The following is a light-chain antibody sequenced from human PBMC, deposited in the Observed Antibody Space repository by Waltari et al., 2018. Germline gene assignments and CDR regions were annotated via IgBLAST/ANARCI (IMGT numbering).Light chain of an antibody. V-gene: IGLV4-69*01. CDR3: QTGGHGTWV. J-gene: IGLJ3*02. Sequence: QLVLTQSPSASASLGASVKLTCTLSSGHSSNVIPWLQQQPEKGPRYLMKVTSDGSHSKGDKIPARFSGSSSGAEHYLTISSLQSEDEADYYCQTGGHGTWVFGGGTKLTVL. CDR1: SGHSSNV. CDR2: VTSDGSH.